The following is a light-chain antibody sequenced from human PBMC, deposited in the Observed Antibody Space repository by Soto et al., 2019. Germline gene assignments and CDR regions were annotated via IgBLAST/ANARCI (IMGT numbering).Light chain of an antibody. CDR1: QSIDSK. V-gene: IGKV3-20*01. CDR2: GAS. Sequence: IVMTQSPATLSVSPWERATLSCRAGQSIDSKLAWYQQRPGQAPRLLIYGASSRATGIPDRFSGSGSGTDFTLTISRLEPEDFAVYYCQQYGSSPRTFGQGTKVDIK. J-gene: IGKJ1*01. CDR3: QQYGSSPRT.